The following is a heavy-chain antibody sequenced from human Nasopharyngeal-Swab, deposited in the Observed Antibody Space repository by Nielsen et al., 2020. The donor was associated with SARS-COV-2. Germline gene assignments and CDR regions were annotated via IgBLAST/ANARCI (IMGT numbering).Heavy chain of an antibody. CDR2: IYHSGST. CDR3: ARGPRRALPYYYYYYMDV. J-gene: IGHJ6*03. V-gene: IGHV4-38-2*01. Sequence: SETLSLTCAVSGSSISSGYYWGWIRQPPGKGLEWIGSIYHSGSTYYNPSLKSRVTISVDTSKNQFSLKLSSVTAADTAVYYCARGPRRALPYYYYYYMDVWGKGTTVTVSS. D-gene: IGHD1-14*01. CDR1: GSSISSGYY.